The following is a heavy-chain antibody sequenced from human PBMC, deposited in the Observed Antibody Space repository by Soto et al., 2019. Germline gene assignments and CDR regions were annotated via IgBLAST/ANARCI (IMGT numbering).Heavy chain of an antibody. Sequence: SETLSLTCSVSGDSINRDKYYWGWIRQPPGKGLEWIGSIYYRGNTYYNPSLQTQVTISLDKSKSQFSLRLNSVTAADSAVYFCARLEGLATISYYFDFWGQGAQVTVSS. CDR3: ARLEGLATISYYFDF. CDR2: IYYRGNT. D-gene: IGHD3-9*01. V-gene: IGHV4-39*01. J-gene: IGHJ4*02. CDR1: GDSINRDKYY.